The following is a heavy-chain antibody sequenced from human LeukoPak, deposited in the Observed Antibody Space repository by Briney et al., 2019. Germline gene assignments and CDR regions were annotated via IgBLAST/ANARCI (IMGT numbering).Heavy chain of an antibody. J-gene: IGHJ5*02. CDR3: ARARRFYGSGSPGGLDP. CDR1: GFVFSDYW. V-gene: IGHV3-7*01. D-gene: IGHD3-10*01. CDR2: IKRDGSEK. Sequence: GGSLRLSCAASGFVFSDYWMKWVRQVPEKGLEWVANIKRDGSEKYYVDSVRGRFTISRDNAKNSLYLQMNSLRVEDTAVYYCARARRFYGSGSPGGLDPWGQGTLVTVSS.